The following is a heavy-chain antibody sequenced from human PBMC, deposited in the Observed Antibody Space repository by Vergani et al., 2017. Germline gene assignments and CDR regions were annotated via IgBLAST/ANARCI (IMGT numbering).Heavy chain of an antibody. CDR1: GGSISSSSYY. CDR2: IDYSGST. J-gene: IGHJ4*02. Sequence: QLQLQESGPGLVKPSETLSLTCTVSGGSISSSSYYWGWIRQPPGKGLEWIGSIDYSGSTYYNPSLKSRVTISVDTSKDQFSLKLSSVTAADTAVYYGAVAARPDGGLDYWGQGTLVTVSS. V-gene: IGHV4-39*01. D-gene: IGHD6-6*01. CDR3: AVAARPDGGLDY.